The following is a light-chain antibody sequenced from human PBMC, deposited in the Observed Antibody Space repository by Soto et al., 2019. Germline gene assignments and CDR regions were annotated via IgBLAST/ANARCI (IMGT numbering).Light chain of an antibody. CDR3: QQRSNWPPRFT. CDR2: DAS. V-gene: IGKV3-11*01. J-gene: IGKJ3*01. Sequence: EIVLTQSPATRSLSPGERATLSCRASQSVSSYLAWYQQKPGQAPRLLIYDASNRATGIPARFSGSGSGTDFTLTISSLEPEDSAVYYCQQRSNWPPRFTFGPGTKVDIK. CDR1: QSVSSY.